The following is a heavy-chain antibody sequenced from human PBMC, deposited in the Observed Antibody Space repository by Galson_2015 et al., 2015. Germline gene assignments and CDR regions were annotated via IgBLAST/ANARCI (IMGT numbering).Heavy chain of an antibody. CDR2: IYYSGST. J-gene: IGHJ6*02. CDR3: AKDLGYCSSTSCYPYGMDV. Sequence: ETLSLTCTVSGGPISSSSYYWGWIRQPPGKGLEWIGSIYYSGSTYYNPSLKSRVTISVDTSKNQFSLKLSSVTAADTAVYYCAKDLGYCSSTSCYPYGMDVWGQGTTVTVSS. CDR1: GGPISSSSYY. D-gene: IGHD2-2*03. V-gene: IGHV4-39*07.